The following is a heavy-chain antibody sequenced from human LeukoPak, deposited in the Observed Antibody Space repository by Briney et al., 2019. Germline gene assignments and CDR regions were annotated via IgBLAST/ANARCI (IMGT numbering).Heavy chain of an antibody. CDR3: TEGLRSVVPAALFDY. V-gene: IGHV3-49*03. D-gene: IGHD2-2*01. CDR1: GFSFGDYG. Sequence: GGSLRLSCIASGFSFGDYGMSWFRQAPGKGLEWAGLIRSKAYGGTTEYAASVKGRFTISRDDSKSIAYLQMNSLKTEDTAVYYCTEGLRSVVPAALFDYWGQGTLVTVSS. CDR2: IRSKAYGGTT. J-gene: IGHJ4*02.